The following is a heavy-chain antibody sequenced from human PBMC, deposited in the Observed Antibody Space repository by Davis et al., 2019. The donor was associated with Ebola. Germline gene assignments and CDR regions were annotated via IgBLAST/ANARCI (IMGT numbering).Heavy chain of an antibody. V-gene: IGHV3-21*01. J-gene: IGHJ5*02. D-gene: IGHD1-26*01. CDR3: ARLIGSYPNWFDP. CDR1: GFTFSSYS. Sequence: GESLKISCAASGFTFSSYSMNWVRQAPGKGLEWVSCISSSSSYIYYADSVKGRFTISRDNAKNSLYLHMNSLRAEDTDVYYCARLIGSYPNWFDPWGQGTLVTVSS. CDR2: ISSSSSYI.